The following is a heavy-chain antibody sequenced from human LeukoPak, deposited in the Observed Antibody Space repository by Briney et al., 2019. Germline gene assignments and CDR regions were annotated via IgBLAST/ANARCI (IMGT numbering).Heavy chain of an antibody. CDR3: ARHHSSGRPFDY. CDR2: IYYSGST. V-gene: IGHV4-59*08. CDR1: GGSISSYY. J-gene: IGHJ4*02. D-gene: IGHD6-19*01. Sequence: SETLSLTCTVSGGSISSYYWSWIRQPPGKGLEWIGYIYYSGSTNYNPSLKSRVTISVDTSKNQFSLKLSSVTAADTAVYYCARHHSSGRPFDYWGQGTLVTVSS.